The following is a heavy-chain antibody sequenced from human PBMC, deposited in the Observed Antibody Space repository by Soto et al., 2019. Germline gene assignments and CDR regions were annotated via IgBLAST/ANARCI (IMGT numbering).Heavy chain of an antibody. CDR2: ISRDGSHK. D-gene: IGHD1-26*01. V-gene: IGHV3-30*04. CDR1: GLTFRNYA. CDR3: ARSRNSAVSYSYGF. Sequence: GGSLTLSCAAAGLTFRNYAIHWVRQAPGKGLEWVEVISRDGSHKYYLDSVKGRFTISRDNSKDTVNLLMNSLRDDDSAMYYSARSRNSAVSYSYGFWGQGTLVTVSS. J-gene: IGHJ4*02.